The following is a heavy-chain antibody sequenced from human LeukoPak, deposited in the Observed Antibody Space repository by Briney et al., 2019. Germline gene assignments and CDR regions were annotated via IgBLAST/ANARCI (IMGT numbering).Heavy chain of an antibody. J-gene: IGHJ4*02. D-gene: IGHD2-2*01. V-gene: IGHV4-4*07. CDR3: AREGYCSSTSCYDLDL. CDR1: GGSISSYY. CDR2: IYTSGST. Sequence: SGTLSLTCTVSGGSISSYYWSWIRQPAGKGLEWIGRIYTSGSTNYNPSLKSRVTMSVDTSKNQFSLKLSSVTAADTAVYYCAREGYCSSTSCYDLDLWGQGTLVTVSS.